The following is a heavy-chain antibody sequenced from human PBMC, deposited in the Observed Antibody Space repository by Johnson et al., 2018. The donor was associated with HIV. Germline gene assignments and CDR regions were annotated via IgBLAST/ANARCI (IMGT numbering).Heavy chain of an antibody. V-gene: IGHV3-66*04. CDR1: GFTVSSNY. D-gene: IGHD3-22*01. Sequence: VQLVESGGGLVQPGGSLRLSCAASGFTVSSNYMSWVRQAPGKGLEWVSVIYSGGSTYYAESVKGRFTISRDNSKNTLYLQMDSLRAEDTAVYYCATPLAHYDISAYGGGAFDIWGQGTMVTVSS. J-gene: IGHJ3*02. CDR3: ATPLAHYDISAYGGGAFDI. CDR2: IYSGGST.